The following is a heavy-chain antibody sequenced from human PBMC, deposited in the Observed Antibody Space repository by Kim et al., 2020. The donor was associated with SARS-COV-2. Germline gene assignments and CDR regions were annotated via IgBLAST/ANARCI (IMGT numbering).Heavy chain of an antibody. Sequence: IYYAAAVKGGLTIPRDNAKNSLYLQMNSLRAEDTAVYYCAREGISYGMDVWGQGTTVTVSS. V-gene: IGHV3-21*01. CDR2: I. J-gene: IGHJ6*02. CDR3: AREGISYGMDV.